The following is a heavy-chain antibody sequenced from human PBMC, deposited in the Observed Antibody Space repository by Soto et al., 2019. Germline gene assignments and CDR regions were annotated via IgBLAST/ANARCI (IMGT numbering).Heavy chain of an antibody. Sequence: GGSLRLSCAASGFTFSSTAMSWVRLAPGKGLEWVSGIDGGDDSTYYADSVRGHFTFSRNKSKNALFLQRSILRDEATVVYFGTTGQEAESGARFFDIWGQGTLVTVSS. CDR1: GFTFSSTA. CDR3: TTGQEAESGARFFDI. J-gene: IGHJ4*02. V-gene: IGHV3-23*01. D-gene: IGHD3-3*01. CDR2: IDGGDDST.